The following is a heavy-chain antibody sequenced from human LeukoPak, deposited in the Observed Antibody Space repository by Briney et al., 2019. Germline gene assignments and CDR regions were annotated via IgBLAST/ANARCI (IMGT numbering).Heavy chain of an antibody. CDR1: GFTFSNYA. D-gene: IGHD3-22*01. CDR2: ISGGGGST. V-gene: IGHV3-23*01. J-gene: IGHJ5*02. Sequence: GGSLRLSCAASGFTFSNYAMTWVRQAPGKGLEWVSAISGGGGSTYYADSVKGRFTISRDNSKNTLYLQMNSLRAGDTAVYYCAMDYYYDSSGPPWGQGTLVTVSS. CDR3: AMDYYYDSSGPP.